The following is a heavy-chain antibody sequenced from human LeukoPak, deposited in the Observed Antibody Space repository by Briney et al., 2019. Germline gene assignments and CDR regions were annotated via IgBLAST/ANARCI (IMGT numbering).Heavy chain of an antibody. D-gene: IGHD3/OR15-3a*01. J-gene: IGHJ4*02. CDR3: ARETAWPENTPMILFSYFDY. CDR1: GGSISSYY. Sequence: SETLSLTCTVSGGSISSYYWSWIRQTAGKGLEWIGRVSTSGKTFYNPSLESRVTMSADTSGIHFSLNLTSVTAADTAVYYCARETAWPENTPMILFSYFDYWGRGILVTVSS. CDR2: VSTSGKT. V-gene: IGHV4-4*07.